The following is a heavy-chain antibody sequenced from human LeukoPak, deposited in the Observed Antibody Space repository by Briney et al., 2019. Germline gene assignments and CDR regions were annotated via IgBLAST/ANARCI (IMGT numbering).Heavy chain of an antibody. CDR1: GYTFTNYG. J-gene: IGHJ1*01. CDR2: INTYNGNT. CDR3: ARDGVLGYSQH. D-gene: IGHD2-8*01. V-gene: IGHV1-18*01. Sequence: GASVKVSCKASGYTFTNYGFSWVRQAPGQGLEWMGWINTYNGNTNYAQKLQGRVTLTTDTSTSTAYMELRSLRSDDTAVYYCARDGVLGYSQHWGQGTLVTVFS.